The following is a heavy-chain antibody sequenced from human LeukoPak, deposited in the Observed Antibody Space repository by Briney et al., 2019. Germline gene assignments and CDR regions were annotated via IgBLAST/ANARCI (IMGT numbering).Heavy chain of an antibody. CDR1: GFTFSSYG. V-gene: IGHV3-21*01. CDR3: ARLTAYNHDYSGRYGLDV. Sequence: GGSLRLSCAASGFTFSSYGMNWVRQAPGKGLEWVSSIGRTPTYIYYADSVKARFTISRDNAKDSLYLQLNSLRAEDTAVYYCARLTAYNHDYSGRYGLDVWGQGTTVTVSS. D-gene: IGHD3-22*01. J-gene: IGHJ6*02. CDR2: IGRTPTYI.